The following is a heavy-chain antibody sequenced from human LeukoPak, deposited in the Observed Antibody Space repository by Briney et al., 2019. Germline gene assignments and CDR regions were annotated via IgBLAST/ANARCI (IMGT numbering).Heavy chain of an antibody. CDR1: GFTLGDYA. Sequence: GGSLRLSCAASGFTLGDYAMHWVRQAPGKGLEWVSGISWNSGSIGYADSVKGRFTISRDNAKNSLYLQMNSLRAEDTALYYCAKESYYYDSSGYYYFDYWGQGTLVTVSS. D-gene: IGHD3-22*01. CDR2: ISWNSGSI. J-gene: IGHJ4*02. V-gene: IGHV3-9*01. CDR3: AKESYYYDSSGYYYFDY.